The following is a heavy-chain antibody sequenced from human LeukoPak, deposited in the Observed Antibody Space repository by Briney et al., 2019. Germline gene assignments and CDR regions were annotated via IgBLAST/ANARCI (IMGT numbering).Heavy chain of an antibody. D-gene: IGHD2-2*01. V-gene: IGHV1-18*01. CDR2: ISAYNGNT. CDR3: ARDPNLYCSSTSCYGRYTYYYYYMDV. CDR1: GYTFTSYG. J-gene: IGHJ6*03. Sequence: ASVKVSCKASGYTFTSYGISWVRQAPGQGLEWMGWISAYNGNTNYAQKLQGRVTITADESTSTAYMELSSLRSDDTAVYYCARDPNLYCSSTSCYGRYTYYYYYMDVWGKGTTVTVSS.